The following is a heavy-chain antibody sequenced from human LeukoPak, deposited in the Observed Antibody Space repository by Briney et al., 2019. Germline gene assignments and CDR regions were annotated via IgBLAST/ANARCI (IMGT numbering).Heavy chain of an antibody. D-gene: IGHD3-22*01. V-gene: IGHV3-23*01. CDR3: ARDRAPSSYYYDSSGYYYDY. J-gene: IGHJ4*02. CDR2: ISGSGGST. Sequence: GGSLRLSCAASGFTFSSYAMSWVRQAPGKGLEWVSAISGSGGSTYYADSVKGRFTISRDNSKNTLYLQMNSLRAEDTAVYYCARDRAPSSYYYDSSGYYYDYWGQGTLVTVSS. CDR1: GFTFSSYA.